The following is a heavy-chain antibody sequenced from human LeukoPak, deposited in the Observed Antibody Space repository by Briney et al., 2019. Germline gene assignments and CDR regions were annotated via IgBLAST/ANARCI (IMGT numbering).Heavy chain of an antibody. CDR1: GGSISSYY. CDR2: IYYSGST. Sequence: SETLSLTCTVSGGSISSYYWSWIRQPPGKGLEWIGYIYYSGSTNYNPSLKSRVTISVDTSKNQFSLKLSSVTAADTAVYYCARSREVRALGYYYYMDVWGKGTTVTVTS. J-gene: IGHJ6*03. D-gene: IGHD5-24*01. V-gene: IGHV4-59*01. CDR3: ARSREVRALGYYYYMDV.